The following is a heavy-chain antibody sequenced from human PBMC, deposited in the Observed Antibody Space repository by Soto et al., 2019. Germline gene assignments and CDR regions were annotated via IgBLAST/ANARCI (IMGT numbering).Heavy chain of an antibody. CDR3: ARGRRDSSGWSSLY. CDR1: GFTFSSYA. Sequence: QVQLVESGGGVVQPGRSLRLSCAASGFTFSSYAMHWVRQAPGKGLEWVAVISYDGSNKYYADSVKGRFTISRDNSKNTRYRQMNSLRAEDTAVYYCARGRRDSSGWSSLYWGQGTLVTVSS. D-gene: IGHD6-19*01. J-gene: IGHJ4*02. CDR2: ISYDGSNK. V-gene: IGHV3-30-3*01.